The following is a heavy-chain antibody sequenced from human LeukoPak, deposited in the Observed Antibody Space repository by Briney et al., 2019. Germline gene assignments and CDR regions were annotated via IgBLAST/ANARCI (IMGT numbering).Heavy chain of an antibody. CDR3: ARDLTYSPIVGATGDAFDI. J-gene: IGHJ3*02. D-gene: IGHD1-26*01. CDR2: INPSGGST. V-gene: IGHV1-46*01. Sequence: ASVKVSCKASGYTFTSYYMHWVRQAPGQGLEWMGIINPSGGSTSYAQKFQGRVTMTRDTSTSTVYMELSSLRSEDTAVYYCARDLTYSPIVGATGDAFDIWGQGTMVTVSS. CDR1: GYTFTSYY.